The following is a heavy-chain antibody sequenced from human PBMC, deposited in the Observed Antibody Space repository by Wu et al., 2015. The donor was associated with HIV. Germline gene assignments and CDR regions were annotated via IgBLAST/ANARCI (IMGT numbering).Heavy chain of an antibody. J-gene: IGHJ6*03. CDR3: ARVDSSSSFYYYYYMDV. CDR2: INPNSGGT. V-gene: IGHV1-2*02. CDR1: GYTFTGYY. Sequence: QVQLVQSGAEVKKPGASVKVSCKASGYTFTGYYMHWVRQAPGQGLEWMGWINPNSGGTNYAQKFQGRVTMTTDTSTSTAYMELRSLRSDDTAVYYCARVDSSSSFYYYYYMDVWGKGTTVTVSS. D-gene: IGHD6-6*01.